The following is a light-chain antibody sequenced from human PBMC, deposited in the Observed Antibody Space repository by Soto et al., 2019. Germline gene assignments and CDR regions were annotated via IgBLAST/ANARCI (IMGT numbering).Light chain of an antibody. V-gene: IGLV2-14*03. CDR2: DVA. J-gene: IGLJ1*01. CDR3: VSYTSSTTYV. Sequence: QSVLTQPASVSDSPGQSITLSCTGTSSDVGGSNFVSLYQQHPGKPPKLIIYDVAYRPSGVSNRFSGSRSGSTGPLIIPWLRTEDEADYYCVSYTSSTTYVFGTGTKVTVL. CDR1: SSDVGGSNF.